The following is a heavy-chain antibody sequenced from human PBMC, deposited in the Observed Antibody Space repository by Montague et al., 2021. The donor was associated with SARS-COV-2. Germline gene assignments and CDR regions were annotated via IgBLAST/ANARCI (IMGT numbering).Heavy chain of an antibody. D-gene: IGHD3-10*01. J-gene: IGHJ3*02. Sequence: SETLSITCTVYGGSVSSSSYYWGWIRQPPGKGLEWIGSIYDTGSTYYNPSRKSRVTISVDTSKNQFSLKLSSVTASDTAVYYCARHITGSGNAFDIWGQGTMVTVSS. CDR2: IYDTGST. CDR1: GGSVSSSSYY. CDR3: ARHITGSGNAFDI. V-gene: IGHV4-39*01.